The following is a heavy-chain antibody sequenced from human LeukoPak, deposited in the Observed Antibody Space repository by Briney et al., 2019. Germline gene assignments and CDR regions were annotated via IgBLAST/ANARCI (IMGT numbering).Heavy chain of an antibody. CDR2: INPNSGGT. CDR3: ARDESGGAGFDP. D-gene: IGHD1-26*01. CDR1: GYTFTGYY. Sequence: GASVKVSCKASGYTFTGYYMHWVRQAPGQGLEWMGWINPNSGGTNYAQKFQGRVTMSRDTSISTAYMELSRLRSDDTAVYYCARDESGGAGFDPWGQGTLVTVSS. V-gene: IGHV1-2*02. J-gene: IGHJ5*02.